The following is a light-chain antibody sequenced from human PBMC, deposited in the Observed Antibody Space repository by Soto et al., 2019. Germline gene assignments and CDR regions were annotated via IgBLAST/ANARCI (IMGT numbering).Light chain of an antibody. V-gene: IGKV1-8*01. CDR2: AAS. J-gene: IGKJ3*01. Sequence: AIRMTQSPSSFSASTGDRVTITCRASQGSSSYFAWYQQKPGKAPKLLIYAASTLHSGVPSRFSGSGSGTDFTLTISCLQYEDCATYSGQQYYSYPPVYTFGPATKVDIK. CDR3: QQYYSYPPVYT. CDR1: QGSSSY.